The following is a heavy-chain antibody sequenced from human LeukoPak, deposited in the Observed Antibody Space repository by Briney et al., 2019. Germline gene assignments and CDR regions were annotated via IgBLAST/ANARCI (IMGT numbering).Heavy chain of an antibody. CDR2: INHSGST. D-gene: IGHD3-9*01. V-gene: IGHV4-34*01. CDR1: GGSFSGYY. Sequence: SETLSLTCAVYGGSFSGYYWSWIRQPPGKGLEWIGKINHSGSTNYNPSLKSRVTISVDTSKNQFSLKLSSVTAADTAVYYCARAPSYYDILTGYIGWFAPWGQGTLVTVSS. CDR3: ARAPSYYDILTGYIGWFAP. J-gene: IGHJ5*02.